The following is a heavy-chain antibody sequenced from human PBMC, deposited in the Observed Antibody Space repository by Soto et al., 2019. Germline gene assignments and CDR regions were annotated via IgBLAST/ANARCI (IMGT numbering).Heavy chain of an antibody. D-gene: IGHD3-10*01. CDR1: GVSFNNNG. V-gene: IGHV1-69*01. Sequence: QVQLVQSGAEVKKPGSSVKVSCKTSGVSFNNNGIGWVRQAPGHGLEWMGGVSPPFRTSNYARKFQGRISITADASTRTVNMELSSQTSEDTAQYYCARVLYYGSGSYSPYGMDVWGQGTTVTVSS. CDR3: ARVLYYGSGSYSPYGMDV. J-gene: IGHJ6*02. CDR2: VSPPFRTS.